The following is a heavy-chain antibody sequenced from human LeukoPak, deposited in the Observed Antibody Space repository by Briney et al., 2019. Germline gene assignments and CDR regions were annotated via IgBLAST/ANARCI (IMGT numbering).Heavy chain of an antibody. CDR1: GFTFSSYW. V-gene: IGHV3-74*01. Sequence: GGSLRLSCVASGFTFSSYWMHWVRQDPRKGLVWVSRISGDGRNINYADSVRGRFTISRDNAKNTLYLQMNTLRVEDTAVYYCAKDGDIVVVPAAIGGTSLDNNNWFDPWGQGTLVTVSS. J-gene: IGHJ5*02. D-gene: IGHD2-2*01. CDR2: ISGDGRNI. CDR3: AKDGDIVVVPAAIGGTSLDNNNWFDP.